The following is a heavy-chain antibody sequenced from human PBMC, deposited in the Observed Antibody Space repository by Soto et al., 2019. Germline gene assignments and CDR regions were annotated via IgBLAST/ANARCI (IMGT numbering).Heavy chain of an antibody. CDR2: IYYSGST. D-gene: IGHD5-12*01. V-gene: IGHV4-59*08. CDR1: GGSISSYY. CDR3: AKGGYSGYLDY. J-gene: IGHJ4*02. Sequence: SETLSLTCTVSGGSISSYYWSWIRQPPGKGLEWIGYIYYSGSTNYNPSLKSRVTISVDTSKNQFSLKLSSVTAADTAVYYCAKGGYSGYLDYWGQGTLVTVSS.